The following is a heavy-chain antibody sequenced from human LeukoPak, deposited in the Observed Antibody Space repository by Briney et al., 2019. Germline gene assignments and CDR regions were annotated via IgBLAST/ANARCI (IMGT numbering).Heavy chain of an antibody. CDR3: AKALRFLEWFPTAGFDP. V-gene: IGHV3-30*18. D-gene: IGHD3-3*01. CDR2: ISYDGSNK. J-gene: IGHJ5*02. CDR1: GFTFSGYG. Sequence: GGSLRLSCAASGFTFSGYGMHWVRQAPGKGLEWVAVISYDGSNKYYADSVKGRFTISRDNSKNTLYLQMNSLRAEDTAVYYCAKALRFLEWFPTAGFDPWGQGTLVTVSS.